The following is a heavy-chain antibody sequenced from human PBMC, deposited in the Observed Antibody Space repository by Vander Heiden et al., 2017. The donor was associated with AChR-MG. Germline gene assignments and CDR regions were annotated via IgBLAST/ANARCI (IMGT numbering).Heavy chain of an antibody. CDR1: GLTFSSYG. CDR2: MWFDGTNK. D-gene: IGHD5-12*01. CDR3: ARGTAEMATITGTGGLDY. Sequence: QLQLVESGGGVVQPGRSLRLSCAAPGLTFSSYGMHWVRQAPGKGLEWVAVMWFDGTNKYYADSVKGRFTISRDNSKNTLYLQMNSLRAEDTAVYYCARGTAEMATITGTGGLDYWGQGTLVTVTS. V-gene: IGHV3-33*01. J-gene: IGHJ4*02.